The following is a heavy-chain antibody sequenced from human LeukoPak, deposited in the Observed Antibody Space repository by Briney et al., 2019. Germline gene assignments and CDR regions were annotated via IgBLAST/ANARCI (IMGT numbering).Heavy chain of an antibody. CDR1: GGSFSGYY. CDR2: INHSGST. CDR3: VRLGLSMIGVDY. D-gene: IGHD3-22*01. V-gene: IGHV4-34*01. Sequence: SETLSLTCAVYGGSFSGYYWSWIRQPPGKGLEWIGEINHSGSTSYNPSLKSRVTISVDTSKNQFSLKLSSVTAADTAVYYCVRLGLSMIGVDYWGQGTLVTVSS. J-gene: IGHJ4*02.